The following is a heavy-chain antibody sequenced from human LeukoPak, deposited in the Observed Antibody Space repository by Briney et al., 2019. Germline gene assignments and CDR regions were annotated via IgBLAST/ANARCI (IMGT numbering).Heavy chain of an antibody. Sequence: GGSLRLSCAASGFTFSRYWMTWVRQPPGKGLEWVANIKQDGSEKYYVDSVKGRFSISRDNAKNSLYLQMNSLRAEDTAVYYCAKDGDCSGGTCYSGFDVWGQGTTVTVSS. CDR2: IKQDGSEK. CDR3: AKDGDCSGGTCYSGFDV. D-gene: IGHD2-15*01. J-gene: IGHJ6*02. V-gene: IGHV3-7*01. CDR1: GFTFSRYW.